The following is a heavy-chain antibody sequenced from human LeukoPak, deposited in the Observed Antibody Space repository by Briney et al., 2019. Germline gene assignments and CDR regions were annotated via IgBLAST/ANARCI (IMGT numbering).Heavy chain of an antibody. CDR1: GYSIRGGYY. J-gene: IGHJ4*02. CDR2: IYASGTT. Sequence: NPSATLSLTCTVSGYSIRGGYYWGWIRQPPGEGLEWIGAIYASGTTYYNPSLESRVTISVDTSKNQFSLKLSSVTATDTAVYYCARGRRYFDSRGYSPLDYWGQGTLVTASS. CDR3: ARGRRYFDSRGYSPLDY. V-gene: IGHV4-38-2*02. D-gene: IGHD3-22*01.